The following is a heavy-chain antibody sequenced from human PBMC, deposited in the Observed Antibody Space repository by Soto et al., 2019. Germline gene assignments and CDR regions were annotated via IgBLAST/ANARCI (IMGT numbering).Heavy chain of an antibody. V-gene: IGHV3-48*02. J-gene: IGHJ4*02. D-gene: IGHD3-22*01. CDR1: GFTFSSYS. CDR3: ARDGHYYDSSGYYYEGAIDY. CDR2: ISSSSSTI. Sequence: GGSLRLSCAASGFTFSSYSMNWVRQAPGKGLEWVLYISSSSSTIYYADSVKGRFTISRDNAKNSLYLQMNSLRDEDTAVYYCARDGHYYDSSGYYYEGAIDYWGQGTLVTVSS.